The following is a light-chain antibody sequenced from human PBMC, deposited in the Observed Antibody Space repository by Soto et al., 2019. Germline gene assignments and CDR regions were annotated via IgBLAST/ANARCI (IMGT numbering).Light chain of an antibody. J-gene: IGKJ4*01. Sequence: DIQLTQSPSFLSASVGDRVTITCRASQGISSYLAWYQQKPGKAPKLLIYAASTLQSGVPSRFSGSGSGTEFTLTISSLQPEDFATYYCQQLNSYLSLGFGGGTKVEIK. CDR2: AAS. V-gene: IGKV1-9*01. CDR1: QGISSY. CDR3: QQLNSYLSLG.